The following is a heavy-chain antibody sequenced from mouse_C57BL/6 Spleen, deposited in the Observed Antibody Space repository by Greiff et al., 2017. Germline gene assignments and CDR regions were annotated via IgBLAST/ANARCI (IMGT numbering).Heavy chain of an antibody. CDR1: GYTFTSYW. CDR3: AKGPNWDDGYFDV. J-gene: IGHJ1*03. D-gene: IGHD4-1*02. V-gene: IGHV1-74*01. Sequence: QVQLQQPGAELVKPGASVKVSCKASGYTFTSYWMHWVKQRPGQGLEWIGRLHPSDSDTNYNQKFKGKATLTVDKSSSTAYMQLSSLTSEDSAVYYCAKGPNWDDGYFDVWGTGTTVTVSS. CDR2: LHPSDSDT.